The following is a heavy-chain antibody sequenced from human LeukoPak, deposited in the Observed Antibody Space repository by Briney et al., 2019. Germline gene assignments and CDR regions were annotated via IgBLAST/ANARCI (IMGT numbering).Heavy chain of an antibody. D-gene: IGHD3-3*01. CDR3: ARVSHYDFWSGFNPPYYYYMDV. CDR2: IYYSGST. J-gene: IGHJ6*03. V-gene: IGHV4-61*01. CDR1: GGSISSGSYY. Sequence: SQTLSLTCTVSGGSISSGSYYWSWIRQPPGKGLEWIGYIYYSGSTNYNPSLKSRVTISVDRSKNQFSLKLSSVTAADTAVYYCARVSHYDFWSGFNPPYYYYMDVWGKGTTVTVSS.